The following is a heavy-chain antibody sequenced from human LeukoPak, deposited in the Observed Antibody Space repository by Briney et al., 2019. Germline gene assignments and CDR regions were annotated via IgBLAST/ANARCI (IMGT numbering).Heavy chain of an antibody. D-gene: IGHD4/OR15-4a*01. V-gene: IGHV3-11*01. CDR3: ARDPDYGDPY. J-gene: IGHJ4*02. CDR2: ITSSGATT. Sequence: PGGSLRLSCSASGFSFSDSYMNWFRLSPEKGLEWIAYITSSGATTEYADSVKGRFTISRVNAKNSMYLEMNRLRPEDTAVYYCARDPDYGDPYWGQGTLVTVSS. CDR1: GFSFSDSY.